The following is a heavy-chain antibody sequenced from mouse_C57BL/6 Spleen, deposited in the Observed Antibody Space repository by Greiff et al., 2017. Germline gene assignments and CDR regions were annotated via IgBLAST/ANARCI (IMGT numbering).Heavy chain of an antibody. CDR1: GFTFSDYY. CDR3: AREAPDYAMDY. J-gene: IGHJ4*01. Sequence: EVKLVESEGGLVQPGSSMKLSCTASGFTFSDYYMAWVRQVPEKGLEWVANINYDGSSTYYLDSLKSRFIISRDNAKNILYLQMSSLKSEDTATYYCAREAPDYAMDYWGQGTSVTVSS. CDR2: INYDGSST. V-gene: IGHV5-16*01. D-gene: IGHD3-1*01.